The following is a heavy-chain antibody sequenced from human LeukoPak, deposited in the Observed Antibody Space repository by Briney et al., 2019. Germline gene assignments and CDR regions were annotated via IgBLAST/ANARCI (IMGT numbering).Heavy chain of an antibody. V-gene: IGHV3-21*01. Sequence: GGSLRLSCAASGFAFSSYNMNWVRQAPGKGLEWVSSISSTSRSYIYYADSVKGRFTISRDNAKNSLYLQMNSLRAEDTAVYYCARGASYVTSQWFDPWGQGTQVTVSS. CDR1: GFAFSSYN. D-gene: IGHD2-21*02. CDR2: ISSTSRSYI. CDR3: ARGASYVTSQWFDP. J-gene: IGHJ5*02.